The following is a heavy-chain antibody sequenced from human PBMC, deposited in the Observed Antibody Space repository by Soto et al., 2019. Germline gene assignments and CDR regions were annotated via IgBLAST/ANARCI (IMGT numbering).Heavy chain of an antibody. D-gene: IGHD5-12*01. CDR1: GYTFRNYA. CDR3: ARLKEDGYNQAY. V-gene: IGHV1-18*01. J-gene: IGHJ4*02. Sequence: QVQMVQSGAEAVKPGASVKVSCKGSGYTFRNYAVSWVRQAPGQGPEWIGWISAYTGDTRYSRKFQDRVLMTTGTSASTVYMELRSLRSDDTAIYYCARLKEDGYNQAYWGQGTLVTVSS. CDR2: ISAYTGDT.